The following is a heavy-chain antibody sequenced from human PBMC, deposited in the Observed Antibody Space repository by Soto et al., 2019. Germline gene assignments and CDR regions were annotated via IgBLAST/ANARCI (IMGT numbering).Heavy chain of an antibody. V-gene: IGHV3-33*01. CDR3: ARAYYDFWSVIEGY. CDR1: GFTFSTYG. D-gene: IGHD3-3*01. Sequence: GGSLRLSCAASGFTFSTYGMHWVRQAPGKGLEWVAVIWYDGSNKYYADSVKGRFTISRDNSKNTLYLQINSLRAEDTAVYYCARAYYDFWSVIEGYWGQGTLVTVSS. CDR2: IWYDGSNK. J-gene: IGHJ4*02.